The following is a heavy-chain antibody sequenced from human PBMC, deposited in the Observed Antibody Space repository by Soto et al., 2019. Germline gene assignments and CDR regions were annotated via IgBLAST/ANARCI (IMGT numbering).Heavy chain of an antibody. V-gene: IGHV3-21*01. Sequence: GGSLRLSCAASGFTFRSFTMNWVRQAPGKGLEWVSTISSNSAYIYYTDALRGRFTISRDNAKNSLHLQMNSLRAEDTAVYYCTRNASRDSSARGWFDPWGPGTLVTVSS. CDR3: TRNASRDSSARGWFDP. D-gene: IGHD6-13*01. CDR1: GFTFRSFT. J-gene: IGHJ5*02. CDR2: ISSNSAYI.